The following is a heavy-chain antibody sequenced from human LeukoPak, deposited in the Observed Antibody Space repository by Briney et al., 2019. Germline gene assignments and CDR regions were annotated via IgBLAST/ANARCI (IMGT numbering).Heavy chain of an antibody. D-gene: IGHD2-21*02. Sequence: GGSLRLSCAASGFTFSSFAVSWVRQAPGKGLEWVSAISGSGGSTYYADSVKGHFTISRDNSKNTLYLQMSSLRAEDTAVYYCAKRGGLPPLDYYYYYMDVWGKGTTVTVSS. CDR1: GFTFSSFA. CDR2: ISGSGGST. V-gene: IGHV3-23*01. J-gene: IGHJ6*03. CDR3: AKRGGLPPLDYYYYYMDV.